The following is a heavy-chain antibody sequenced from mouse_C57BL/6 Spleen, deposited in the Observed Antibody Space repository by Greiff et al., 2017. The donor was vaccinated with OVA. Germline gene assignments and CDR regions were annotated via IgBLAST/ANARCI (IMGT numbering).Heavy chain of an antibody. CDR3: ARWGDHGYAMDY. D-gene: IGHD3-3*01. CDR2: IHPNSGST. J-gene: IGHJ4*01. Sequence: VQLQQPGAELVKPGASVKLSCKASGYTFTSYWMHWVKQRPGQGLEWIGMIHPNSGSTNYNEKFKSKATLTVDKSSSTAYMQLSSLTSEDSAVYYCARWGDHGYAMDYWGQGTSVTVSS. CDR1: GYTFTSYW. V-gene: IGHV1-64*01.